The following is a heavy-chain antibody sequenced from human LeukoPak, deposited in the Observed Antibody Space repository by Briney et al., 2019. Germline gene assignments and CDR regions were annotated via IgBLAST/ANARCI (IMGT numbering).Heavy chain of an antibody. J-gene: IGHJ4*02. V-gene: IGHV1-2*06. CDR1: GYTFTGYY. Sequence: ASVKVSCKASGYTFTGYYMHWVRRAPGQGLEWMGRINPNSGGTNYAQKFQGRVTMTRDTSISTAYMELSRLRSDDTAVYYCARGPPYSSSWYYWGQGTLVTVSS. CDR3: ARGPPYSSSWYY. D-gene: IGHD6-13*01. CDR2: INPNSGGT.